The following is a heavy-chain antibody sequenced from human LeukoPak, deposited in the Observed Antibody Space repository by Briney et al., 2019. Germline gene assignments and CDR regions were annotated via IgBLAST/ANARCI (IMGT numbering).Heavy chain of an antibody. V-gene: IGHV1-18*01. D-gene: IGHD6-19*01. CDR1: GYTFTSYG. Sequence: AAVKVSCKASGYTFTSYGISWVRQAPGQGLEWMGWISSYNGKTNYAQKLQGRVTMTTDTSTRTAYMALRSLRSDDTAVYSRARGPTTRIAVALRHTSNWFDPWGQGTLVTVSS. J-gene: IGHJ5*02. CDR3: ARGPTTRIAVALRHTSNWFDP. CDR2: ISSYNGKT.